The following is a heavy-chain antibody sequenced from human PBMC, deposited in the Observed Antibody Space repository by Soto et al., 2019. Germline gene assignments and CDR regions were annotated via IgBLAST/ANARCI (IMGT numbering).Heavy chain of an antibody. Sequence: GGSLRLSCAASGFTFSHYWMSWVRQAPGKGLEWVAFVDQDGSKKHYADSVKGRFTVSRDNAKSIVFLEMESVRVEDTAIYFCAMTILIRYCDNWGKGNQVTVSS. J-gene: IGHJ4*02. CDR3: AMTILIRYCDN. D-gene: IGHD3-3*02. CDR1: GFTFSHYW. CDR2: VDQDGSKK. V-gene: IGHV3-7*03.